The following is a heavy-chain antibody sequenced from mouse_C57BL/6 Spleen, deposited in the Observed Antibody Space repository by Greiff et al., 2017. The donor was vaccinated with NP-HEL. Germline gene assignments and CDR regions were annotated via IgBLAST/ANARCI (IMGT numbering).Heavy chain of an antibody. Sequence: VQLQQSGAELVKPGASVKLSCKASGYTFTSYWMHWVKQRPGQGLEWIGMIHPNSGSTNYNEKFKSKATLTVDKSSSTAYMQLSSLTSEDSAVYYCAREENYYGSPYWYFDVWGTGTTVTVSS. V-gene: IGHV1-64*01. CDR3: AREENYYGSPYWYFDV. J-gene: IGHJ1*03. D-gene: IGHD1-1*01. CDR1: GYTFTSYW. CDR2: IHPNSGST.